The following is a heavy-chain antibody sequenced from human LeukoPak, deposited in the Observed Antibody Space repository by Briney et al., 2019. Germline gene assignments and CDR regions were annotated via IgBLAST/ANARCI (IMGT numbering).Heavy chain of an antibody. Sequence: SGPTLVKPTQTLTLTCTFSGFSLSTRGMRVNWIRQPPGKALEWLARIDWDDDKFYSTSLKTRLTISKDTSKNQVVLTMTNMDPVDTATYYWARTPNFYYYMDVWGKGTTVTVSS. CDR3: ARTPNFYYYMDV. CDR1: GFSLSTRGMR. J-gene: IGHJ6*03. CDR2: IDWDDDK. D-gene: IGHD1-1*01. V-gene: IGHV2-70*04.